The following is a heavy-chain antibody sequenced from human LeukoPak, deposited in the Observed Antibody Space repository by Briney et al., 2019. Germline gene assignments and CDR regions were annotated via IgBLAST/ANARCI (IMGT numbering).Heavy chain of an antibody. J-gene: IGHJ4*02. Sequence: ASVKVSCKASNYNLRSHGLSWVRQAPGQGLEWMGWISAYNGNTNYAQKLQGRVTMTTDTSTSTAYMELRSLRSEDTAVYYCAAVVPAVMGYFDYWGQGTLVTVSP. CDR1: NYNLRSHG. D-gene: IGHD2-2*01. CDR2: ISAYNGNT. CDR3: AAVVPAVMGYFDY. V-gene: IGHV1-18*01.